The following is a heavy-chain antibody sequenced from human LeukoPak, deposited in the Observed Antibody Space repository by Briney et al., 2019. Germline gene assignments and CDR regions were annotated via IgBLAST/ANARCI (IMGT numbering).Heavy chain of an antibody. V-gene: IGHV4-4*07. J-gene: IGHJ6*03. D-gene: IGHD3-10*02. CDR2: IYTSGST. Sequence: SETLSLTCTVSGDSISSYYWSWIRQPAGKGLEWIGRIYTSGSTNYNPSLKSRVTMSVDTSKNQFSLKLSSVTAADTAVYYCARAPRFGELYDYYMDVWGKGTTVTISS. CDR3: ARAPRFGELYDYYMDV. CDR1: GDSISSYY.